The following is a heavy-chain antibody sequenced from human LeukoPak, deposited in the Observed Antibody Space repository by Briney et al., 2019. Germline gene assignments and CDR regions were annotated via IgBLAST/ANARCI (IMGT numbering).Heavy chain of an antibody. Sequence: GGSLRLSCSASGFTSSSYAMSWVRQAPGKGLEWVSSIRGSDGSTYYADSVKGRFAISRDNSKNTLYPQMNSLRAEDTAVYYCAKDVYGDYGGLDYWGQGTLVTVSS. CDR1: GFTSSSYA. V-gene: IGHV3-23*01. CDR2: IRGSDGST. J-gene: IGHJ4*02. D-gene: IGHD4-23*01. CDR3: AKDVYGDYGGLDY.